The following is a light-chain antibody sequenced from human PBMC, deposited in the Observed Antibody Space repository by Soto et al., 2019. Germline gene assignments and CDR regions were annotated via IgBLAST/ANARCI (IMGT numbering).Light chain of an antibody. CDR1: QSVSSN. CDR3: QQYNNWLIT. CDR2: GTS. Sequence: EMVMTQSPATLSVSPGERATLSCRASQSVSSNVAWYQQKPGQAPRVLIYGTSTRATDVPARFSGSGSGTGFTLTISSLQSEDFAIYYCQQYNNWLITFGQGTRLEIK. V-gene: IGKV3-15*01. J-gene: IGKJ5*01.